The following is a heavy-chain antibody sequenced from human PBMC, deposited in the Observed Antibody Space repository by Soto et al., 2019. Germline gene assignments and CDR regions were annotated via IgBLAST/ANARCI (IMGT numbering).Heavy chain of an antibody. V-gene: IGHV1-2*02. D-gene: IGHD1-26*01. Sequence: QVQLVQSGAEVKKPGASVKVSCKASGYTFTGYYMHWVRQAPGQGLEWMGWINPNSGGTNYAQKFQGRFTMTRDTTIGTAYMELSWLSSDDTAVYYCVRGLWEGWFDPWGQGTMVTVSS. J-gene: IGHJ5*02. CDR1: GYTFTGYY. CDR3: VRGLWEGWFDP. CDR2: INPNSGGT.